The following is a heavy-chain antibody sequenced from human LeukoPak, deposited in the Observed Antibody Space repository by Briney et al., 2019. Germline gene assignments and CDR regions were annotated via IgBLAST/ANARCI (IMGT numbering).Heavy chain of an antibody. D-gene: IGHD5-18*01. V-gene: IGHV4-34*01. J-gene: IGHJ4*02. CDR1: GGSFSGYY. Sequence: SETLSLTCAVYGGSFSGYYWSWIRQPPGKGLEWIGEINHSGSTNYNPPLKSRVTISVDTSKNQFSLKLSSVTAADTAVYYCARGMGRWDRRGHSYGPYRGNFDYWGQGTLVTVSS. CDR2: INHSGST. CDR3: ARGMGRWDRRGHSYGPYRGNFDY.